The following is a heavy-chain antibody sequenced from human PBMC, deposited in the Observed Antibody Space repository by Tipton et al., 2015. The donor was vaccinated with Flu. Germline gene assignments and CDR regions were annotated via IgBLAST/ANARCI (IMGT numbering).Heavy chain of an antibody. V-gene: IGHV4-61*02. CDR1: GVSISSARYY. J-gene: IGHJ6*02. Sequence: TLSLTCTVSGVSISSARYYWNWIRQPAGKGREWIGRLHTSGSTNYNPSLKSRVIISADTSKNQFSLTLTSLTDADTAVYYCARDQNPLDVWGQGTTVTVS. CDR3: ARDQNPLDV. CDR2: LHTSGST.